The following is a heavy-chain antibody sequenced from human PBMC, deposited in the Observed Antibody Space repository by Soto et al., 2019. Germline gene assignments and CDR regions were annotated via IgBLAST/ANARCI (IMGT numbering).Heavy chain of an antibody. J-gene: IGHJ3*02. V-gene: IGHV4-59*01. CDR1: GGSISSYY. D-gene: IGHD6-19*01. CDR2: IYYSGST. CDR3: AREPRGWYDAFDI. Sequence: XESLSLPRTVSGGSISSYYWSWIRQPPGKGLEWIGYIYYSGSTNYNPSLKSRVTISVDTSKNQFSLKLSSVTAADTAVYYCAREPRGWYDAFDIWGQGTMVTVSS.